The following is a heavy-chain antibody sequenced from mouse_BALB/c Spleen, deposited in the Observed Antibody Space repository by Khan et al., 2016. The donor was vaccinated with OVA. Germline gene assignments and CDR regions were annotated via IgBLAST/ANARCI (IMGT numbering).Heavy chain of an antibody. V-gene: IGHV2-3*01. CDR3: VRFSTATRNYYTMDY. CDR1: GFSLSNYG. D-gene: IGHD1-2*01. J-gene: IGHJ4*01. CDR2: IWGDGST. Sequence: QVQLKESGPGLVAPSQSLSITCTVSGFSLSNYGVNWVRQPPGKGLEWLGVIWGDGSTNHHSDLKSSLSTRKVNSNNQAFLKLHSLRTDVTATDSCVRFSTATRNYYTMDYWGQGTSVTVSS.